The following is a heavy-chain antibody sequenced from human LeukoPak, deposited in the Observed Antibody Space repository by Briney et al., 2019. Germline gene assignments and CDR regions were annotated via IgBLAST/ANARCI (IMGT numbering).Heavy chain of an antibody. J-gene: IGHJ4*02. CDR1: GFTFSSYS. V-gene: IGHV3-21*01. D-gene: IGHD3-10*01. Sequence: PGGSLRLSCAASGFTFSSYSMNWVRQAPGKGLEWVSSISSSSSYIYYADSVKGRFTISRDNAKNSLYLQTNSLRAEDTAVYYCAREYYGSGSYYFDYWGQGTLVTVSS. CDR3: AREYYGSGSYYFDY. CDR2: ISSSSSYI.